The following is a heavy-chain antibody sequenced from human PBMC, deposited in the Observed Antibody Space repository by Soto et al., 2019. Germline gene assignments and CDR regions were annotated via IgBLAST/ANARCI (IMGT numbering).Heavy chain of an antibody. V-gene: IGHV1-18*04. CDR3: ARDQVSWNYAGFDP. D-gene: IGHD1-7*01. J-gene: IGHJ5*02. CDR1: GYTFTSYC. CDR2: ISAYNGNT. Sequence: ASVKVSCKASGYTFTSYCISWVRQAPGQGLEWMGWISAYNGNTNYAQKLQGRVTMTTDTSTSTAYMELRSLRSDDTAVYYCARDQVSWNYAGFDPWGQGTLVTVSS.